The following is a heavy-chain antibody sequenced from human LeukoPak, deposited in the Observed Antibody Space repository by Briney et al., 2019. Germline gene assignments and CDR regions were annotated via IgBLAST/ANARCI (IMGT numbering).Heavy chain of an antibody. CDR2: ISAYNGNT. V-gene: IGHV1-18*01. CDR3: ARDGLHLRYSYGHPHYYYYCMDV. Sequence: ASVKVSCKASGYTFTSYGISWVRQAPGQGLEWMGWISAYNGNTNYAQKLQGRVTMTTDTSTSTAYMELRSLRSDDTAVYYCARDGLHLRYSYGHPHYYYYCMDVWGKGTTVTVSS. J-gene: IGHJ6*03. CDR1: GYTFTSYG. D-gene: IGHD5-18*01.